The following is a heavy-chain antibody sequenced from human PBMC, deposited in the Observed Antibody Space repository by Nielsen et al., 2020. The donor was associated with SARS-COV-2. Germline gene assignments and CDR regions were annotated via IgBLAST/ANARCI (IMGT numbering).Heavy chain of an antibody. CDR1: GFNFDDYA. CDR3: AKRDGDYVHFDY. D-gene: IGHD4-17*01. Sequence: SLKISCAASGFNFDDYAMHWVRQAPGKGLEWVSGISWNSGSIGYADSVKGRFTISRDNAKNSLYLQMNSLRAEDTALYYCAKRDGDYVHFDYWGQGTLVTVSS. V-gene: IGHV3-9*01. CDR2: ISWNSGSI. J-gene: IGHJ4*02.